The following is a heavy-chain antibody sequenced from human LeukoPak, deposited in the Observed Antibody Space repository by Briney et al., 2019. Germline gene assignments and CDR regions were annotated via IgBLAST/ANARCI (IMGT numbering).Heavy chain of an antibody. Sequence: PGGSLRLSCAASGFPFSGNAMSWVRQAPGRGLEWVSGVGGDEKAHYADFVRGRFTISRDNSKKTVYLQMNSLTVEDTAVYYCAKDLSWWVTADYWGQGVLVNVSS. V-gene: IGHV3-23*01. CDR2: VGGDEKA. J-gene: IGHJ4*02. CDR3: AKDLSWWVTADY. D-gene: IGHD2-21*02. CDR1: GFPFSGNA.